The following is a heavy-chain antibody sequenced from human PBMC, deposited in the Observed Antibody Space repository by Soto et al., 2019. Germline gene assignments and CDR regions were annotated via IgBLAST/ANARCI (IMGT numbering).Heavy chain of an antibody. V-gene: IGHV4-34*01. Sequence: QVQLQQWGAGLLKPSETLSLTCAVYGGSFSGYYWSWIRQPPGKGLEWIGEINHSGSTNYNPSHKSRVTISVDTSRNQFSLKLSSVTAADTAVYSCARSDSSWQHWGQGTLVTVSA. CDR2: INHSGST. CDR1: GGSFSGYY. CDR3: ARSDSSWQH. J-gene: IGHJ1*01. D-gene: IGHD3-22*01.